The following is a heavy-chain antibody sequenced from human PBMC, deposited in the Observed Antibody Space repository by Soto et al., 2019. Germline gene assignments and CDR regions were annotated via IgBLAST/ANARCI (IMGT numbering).Heavy chain of an antibody. CDR1: GYTFTGHG. Sequence: QVHLVQSRLEVRKPGASVRLSCKASGYTFTGHGISWVRQAPGQGLEWVGWISPFNGRRDIGDSFQGRVSMSTDTGSAYMEVRGLRFDDTAIYFCGRCIQPSVPSATDFWGQGTTVIVSS. J-gene: IGHJ6*02. CDR3: GRCIQPSVPSATDF. V-gene: IGHV1-18*01. CDR2: ISPFNGRR. D-gene: IGHD1-1*01.